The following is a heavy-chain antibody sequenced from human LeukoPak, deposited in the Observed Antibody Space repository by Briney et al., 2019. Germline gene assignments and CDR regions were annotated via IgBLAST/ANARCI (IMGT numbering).Heavy chain of an antibody. CDR2: ISGYDGDT. Sequence: VKVCCKASGYMFARYGINWVPRARGQGLEWMGWISGYDGDTNYAQRLQGRVTMTTDTSTNTVYMELRSLRSDDTAVYYCARDFGAAAYDGAFDIWGQGTMVTVSS. V-gene: IGHV1-18*01. J-gene: IGHJ3*02. CDR3: ARDFGAAAYDGAFDI. CDR1: GYMFARYG. D-gene: IGHD3-22*01.